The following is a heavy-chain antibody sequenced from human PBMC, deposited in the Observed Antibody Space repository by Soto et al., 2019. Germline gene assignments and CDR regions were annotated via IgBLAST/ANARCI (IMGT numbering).Heavy chain of an antibody. V-gene: IGHV4-38-2*01. D-gene: IGHD3-3*01. CDR3: AGISSHQHDNSCYYSPPYYFAS. J-gene: IGHJ4*02. CDR2: IYHSGST. Sequence: PSETLSLTCAVSGYSISSGYYWGWIRQPPGKGLEWIGSIYHSGSTYYNPSLKSRVTISVDTSKNQFSLKLSSVTAADTAVYYWAGISSHQHDNSCYYSPPYYFASSSQGSLVPVSS. CDR1: GYSISSGYY.